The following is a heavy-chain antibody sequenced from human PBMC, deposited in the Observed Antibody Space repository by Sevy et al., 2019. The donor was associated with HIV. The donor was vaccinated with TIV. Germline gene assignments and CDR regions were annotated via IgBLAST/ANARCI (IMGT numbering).Heavy chain of an antibody. CDR2: ISSSSSTI. J-gene: IGHJ5*02. CDR3: ARGSIYSSSFNWFDP. V-gene: IGHV3-48*02. D-gene: IGHD6-13*01. CDR1: GFTFSSYS. Sequence: GGPLRLSCAASGFTFSSYSMNWVRQAPGKGLEWVSYISSSSSTIYYADSVKGRFTISRDNAKNSLYLQMNSLRDEDTAVYYCARGSIYSSSFNWFDPWGQGTLVTVSS.